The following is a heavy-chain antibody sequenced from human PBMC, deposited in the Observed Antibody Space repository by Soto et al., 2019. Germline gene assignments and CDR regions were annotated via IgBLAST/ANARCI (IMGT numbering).Heavy chain of an antibody. J-gene: IGHJ5*02. V-gene: IGHV1-18*01. CDR2: ISAYNGNT. CDR3: ARVAAAGTFYWFDP. CDR1: GYTFASYG. D-gene: IGHD6-13*01. Sequence: ASVKASCKASGYTFASYGISWVRQAPGQGLEWMGWISAYNGNTNYAQKLQGRVTMTTDTSTSTAYMELRSLRSDDTAVYYCARVAAAGTFYWFDPWGQGTLVTVSS.